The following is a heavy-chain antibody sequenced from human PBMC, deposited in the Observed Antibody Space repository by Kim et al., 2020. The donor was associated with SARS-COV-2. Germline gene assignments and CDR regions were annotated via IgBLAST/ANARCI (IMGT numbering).Heavy chain of an antibody. J-gene: IGHJ3*02. CDR2: IYYSGST. CDR1: GGSISSYY. D-gene: IGHD1-7*01. Sequence: SETLSLTCTVSGGSISSYYWSWIRQPPGKGLEWIGYIYYSGSTNYNPSLKSRVTISVDTSKNQFSLKLSSVTAADTAVYYCARGTKLGDAFDIWGQGTMVTVSS. V-gene: IGHV4-59*01. CDR3: ARGTKLGDAFDI.